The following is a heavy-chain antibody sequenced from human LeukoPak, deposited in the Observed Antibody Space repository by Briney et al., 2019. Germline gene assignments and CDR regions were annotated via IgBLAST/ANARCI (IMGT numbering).Heavy chain of an antibody. CDR1: GFTFSSYG. J-gene: IGHJ6*03. CDR3: AKDILTTVAYYMDV. V-gene: IGHV3-30*02. Sequence: GGSLRLSCAASGFTFSSYGMHWVRQAAGKGLEWVAFIRYDGSNKYYADSVKGRFTISRDNSKNTLYLQMNSLRAEDTAVYYCAKDILTTVAYYMDVWGKGTTVTVSS. CDR2: IRYDGSNK. D-gene: IGHD4-23*01.